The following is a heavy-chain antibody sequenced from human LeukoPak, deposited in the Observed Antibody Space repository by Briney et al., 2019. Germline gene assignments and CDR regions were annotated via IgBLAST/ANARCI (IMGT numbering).Heavy chain of an antibody. J-gene: IGHJ4*02. V-gene: IGHV1-69*13. CDR3: ARGQTPGGTKYYHY. D-gene: IGHD6-13*01. CDR1: GGTFNNYA. CDR2: IIPVLGTA. Sequence: SVKVSCKTYGGTFNNYAMNWVRQAPGQGLEWMGAIIPVLGTANYAQKFQGRVTITADESTSNVYMELNSLRSEDTAVYYCARGQTPGGTKYYHYWGQGSLVTVSS.